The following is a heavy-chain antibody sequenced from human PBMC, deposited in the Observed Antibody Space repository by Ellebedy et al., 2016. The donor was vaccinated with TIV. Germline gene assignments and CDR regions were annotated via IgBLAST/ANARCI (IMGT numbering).Heavy chain of an antibody. D-gene: IGHD1-26*01. Sequence: GESLKISCAAPGFTFSSYAMHWVRQAPGKGLEWVAVISYDGSNKYYADSVKGRFTISRDNSKNTLYLQMNSLRPEDTSVYYCAREYRSGWFDPWGQGTLVTVSS. J-gene: IGHJ5*02. CDR2: ISYDGSNK. CDR3: AREYRSGWFDP. V-gene: IGHV3-30*04. CDR1: GFTFSSYA.